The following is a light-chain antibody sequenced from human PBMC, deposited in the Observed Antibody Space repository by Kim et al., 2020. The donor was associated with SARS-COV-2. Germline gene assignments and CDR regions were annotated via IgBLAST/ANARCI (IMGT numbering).Light chain of an antibody. J-gene: IGKJ1*01. Sequence: SPGERGTLSCRASQGSTSDYLAWYQQKPGQAPRLLIYGASSRATGIPDRFSGSGSGTDFTLTISRLEPEDFAVYYCQQYGSSHWTFGQGTKVDIK. CDR2: GAS. CDR1: QGSTSDY. V-gene: IGKV3-20*01. CDR3: QQYGSSHWT.